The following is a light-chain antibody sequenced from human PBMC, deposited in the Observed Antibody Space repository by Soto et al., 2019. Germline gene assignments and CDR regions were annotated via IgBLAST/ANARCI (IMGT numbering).Light chain of an antibody. V-gene: IGKV3-15*01. Sequence: EIVVTQSPATLSVSPGERATLSFSASQSFGTNLAWYPQRPGQAPRLLISGASTRATGIPARFSGSGSGPGFTLTITRLKSEVFAVYYGQEYDNWGPWTSGQGTKVVI. CDR3: QEYDNWGPWT. CDR2: GAS. CDR1: QSFGTN. J-gene: IGKJ1*01.